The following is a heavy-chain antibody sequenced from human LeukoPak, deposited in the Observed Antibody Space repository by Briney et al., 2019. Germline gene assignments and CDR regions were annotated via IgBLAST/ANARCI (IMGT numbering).Heavy chain of an antibody. Sequence: SVKVSCKASGGTFSSYAISWVRQAPGQGLEWMGGIIPIFGTANYAQKFQGRVTITADESTSTAYMELSSLRSEDTAVYYCARALRYYYDSSGYPVVYFDYWGQGTLATVSS. CDR2: IIPIFGTA. D-gene: IGHD3-22*01. V-gene: IGHV1-69*13. CDR1: GGTFSSYA. J-gene: IGHJ4*02. CDR3: ARALRYYYDSSGYPVVYFDY.